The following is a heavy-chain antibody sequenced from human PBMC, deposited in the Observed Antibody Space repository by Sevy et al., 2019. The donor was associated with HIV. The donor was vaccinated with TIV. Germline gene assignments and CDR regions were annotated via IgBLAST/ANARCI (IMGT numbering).Heavy chain of an antibody. D-gene: IGHD6-13*01. CDR1: GFTFSSYS. V-gene: IGHV3-21*01. Sequence: GGSLRLSCAASGFTFSSYSMNWVRQAPGKGLEWVSSISSSSSYIYYADSVKGRFTISRDNAKNSLYLQMNSLRAEDTAVYYGAWDARTAAAGTRYFDYWGQGTLVTVSS. J-gene: IGHJ4*02. CDR2: ISSSSSYI. CDR3: AWDARTAAAGTRYFDY.